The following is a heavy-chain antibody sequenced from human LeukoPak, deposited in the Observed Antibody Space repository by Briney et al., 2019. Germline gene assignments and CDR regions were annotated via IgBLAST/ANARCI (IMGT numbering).Heavy chain of an antibody. D-gene: IGHD2-21*02. CDR2: ISGSGGGT. CDR1: GFTFSSYA. CDR3: ARSPYGDHATAFDY. V-gene: IGHV3-23*01. Sequence: PGGSLRLSCAASGFTFSSYAMSWVRQAPGKGLEWVSTISGSGGGTYYADSVKGRFTISRDNSKNTLFLQVRSLRTEDTAVYYCARSPYGDHATAFDYWGQGTLVTVSS. J-gene: IGHJ4*02.